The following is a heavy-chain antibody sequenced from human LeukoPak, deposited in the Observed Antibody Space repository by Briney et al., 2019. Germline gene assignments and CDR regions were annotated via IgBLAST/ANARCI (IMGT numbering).Heavy chain of an antibody. J-gene: IGHJ4*02. D-gene: IGHD1-26*01. CDR3: AKYGPQDSGSSHFDY. CDR1: GFTFSSYA. V-gene: IGHV3-23*01. Sequence: GGSLRLSCAASGFTFSSYAMSWVRQAPGKGLEWVSAIRDSGSSTHYADSVKGRFTTSRDNSKNTLFLQMNSLRAEDTAIYYCAKYGPQDSGSSHFDYWGQGTLVTVSS. CDR2: IRDSGSST.